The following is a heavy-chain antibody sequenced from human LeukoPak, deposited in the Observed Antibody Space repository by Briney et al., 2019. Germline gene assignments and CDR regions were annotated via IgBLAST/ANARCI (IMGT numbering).Heavy chain of an antibody. CDR2: INPSGGST. CDR3: ARVGYSGYDTKDPFDI. D-gene: IGHD5-12*01. V-gene: IGHV1-46*01. Sequence: ASVKVSCKASGYTFTGYYMHWVRQAPGQGLEWMGIINPSGGSTSYAQKFQGRVTMTRDTSTSTVYMELSSLRSEDTAVYYCARVGYSGYDTKDPFDIWGQGTMVTVSS. CDR1: GYTFTGYY. J-gene: IGHJ3*02.